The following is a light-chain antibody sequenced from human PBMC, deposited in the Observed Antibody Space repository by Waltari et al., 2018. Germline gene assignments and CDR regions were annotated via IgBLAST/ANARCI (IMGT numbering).Light chain of an antibody. CDR2: KAN. CDR3: ALYMGSGIWV. CDR1: SGSLSTTSY. V-gene: IGLV8-61*01. J-gene: IGLJ3*02. Sequence: QTVVTQEPSLSVSPGGTVTLTCALSSGSLSTTSYATWYQQTPGQAPRTGVYKANARSAGVPDRFSGSILGNTAALTITGAQADDESDYYCALYMGSGIWVFGGGTRLTVL.